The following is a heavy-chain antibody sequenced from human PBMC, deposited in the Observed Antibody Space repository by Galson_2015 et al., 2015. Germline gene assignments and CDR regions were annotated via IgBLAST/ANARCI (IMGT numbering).Heavy chain of an antibody. CDR1: GGTFSSYA. J-gene: IGHJ6*02. V-gene: IGHV1-69*13. CDR3: ARDGATTVTNGLPPGGDTYYYYYGMDV. CDR2: IIPIFGTA. Sequence: SVKVSCKASGGTFSSYAISWVRQAPGQGLEWMGGIIPIFGTANYAQKFQGRVTITADESTSTAYMELSSLRPEDTAVYYCARDGATTVTNGLPPGGDTYYYYYGMDVWGQGTTVTVSS. D-gene: IGHD4-11*01.